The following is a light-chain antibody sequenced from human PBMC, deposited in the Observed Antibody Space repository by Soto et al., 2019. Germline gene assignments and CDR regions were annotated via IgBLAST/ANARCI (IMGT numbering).Light chain of an antibody. V-gene: IGKV1-39*01. CDR2: AAS. CDR1: QSVSSY. CDR3: HQYDSYST. J-gene: IGKJ5*01. Sequence: DIQMTQSPSSLSASVGDRFTITCRASQSVSSYLNWYQQKAGKAPKLLIYAASTLQSGVPSRFSGSGSGTEFTLTISSLQPDDFATYYCHQYDSYSTFGQGTRLEIK.